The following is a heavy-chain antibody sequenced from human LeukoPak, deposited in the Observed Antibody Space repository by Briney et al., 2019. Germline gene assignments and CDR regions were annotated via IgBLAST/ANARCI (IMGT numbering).Heavy chain of an antibody. V-gene: IGHV1-46*01. CDR3: AREDCSSASCYARYYYYYGMDV. CDR1: GYTFTSYY. Sequence: ASVKVSCKASGYTFTSYYMHWVRQAPGQGLEWMGIINPSGGSTSYAQKFQGRVTMTRDTSTSTVYMELSSLRSEDTAVYYYAREDCSSASCYARYYYYYGMDVWGQGTTVTVSS. D-gene: IGHD2-2*01. CDR2: INPSGGST. J-gene: IGHJ6*02.